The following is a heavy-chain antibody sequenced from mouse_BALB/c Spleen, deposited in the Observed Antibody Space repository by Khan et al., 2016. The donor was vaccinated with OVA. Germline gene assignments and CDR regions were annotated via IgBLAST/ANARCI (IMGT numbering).Heavy chain of an antibody. J-gene: IGHJ3*01. CDR3: ARGGFGSPFAY. CDR2: ITPNNGGT. V-gene: IGHV1-18*01. Sequence: VRLQQSGPELVKPGASVKIPCKASGYAFTDYNMDWVKQSHGKSLEWIGDITPNNGGTIYNQNFKGKATLTVDKSSNTAYMELRSLTSEDTAVXFCARGGFGSPFAYWGQGTLVTVSA. D-gene: IGHD1-1*01. CDR1: GYAFTDYN.